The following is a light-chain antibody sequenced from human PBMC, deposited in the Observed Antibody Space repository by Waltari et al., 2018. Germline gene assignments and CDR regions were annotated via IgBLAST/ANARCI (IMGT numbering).Light chain of an antibody. Sequence: DIVLTQSPGTLSLSPGERATLSCRASQTVRTTYLAWYQQKPGQAPTLLISGASSRATGIPDRFSGSGSGTDFSLTISSLEPEDFAVYYCQQYDISPLTFGGGTKVESK. V-gene: IGKV3-20*01. CDR2: GAS. J-gene: IGKJ4*01. CDR1: QTVRTTY. CDR3: QQYDISPLT.